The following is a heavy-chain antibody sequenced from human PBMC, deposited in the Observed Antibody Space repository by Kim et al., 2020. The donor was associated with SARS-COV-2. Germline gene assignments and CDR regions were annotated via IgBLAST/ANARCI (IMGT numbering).Heavy chain of an antibody. CDR2: ISSSGSTI. Sequence: GGSLILSCAASGFTFSSYEMNWVRQAPGKGLEWVSYISSSGSTIYYADSVKGRFTISRDNAKNSLYLQMNSLRAEDTAVYYCARARGGGPDYWGQGTLVTVSS. CDR1: GFTFSSYE. J-gene: IGHJ4*02. CDR3: ARARGGGPDY. V-gene: IGHV3-48*03. D-gene: IGHD2-15*01.